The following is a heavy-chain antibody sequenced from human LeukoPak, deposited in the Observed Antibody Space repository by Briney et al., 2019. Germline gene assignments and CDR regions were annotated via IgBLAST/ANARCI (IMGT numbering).Heavy chain of an antibody. CDR1: GFTFSSYA. Sequence: GGSLRLSCAASGFTFSSYAMSWVRQAPGKGLEWVSAISGSGGSTYYADSVKGRFTISRDNSKNTLYLQMNSLRAEDTAVYYCAKDSLPRDYGAGMFDYWGQGTLVTVSS. D-gene: IGHD4-17*01. CDR3: AKDSLPRDYGAGMFDY. J-gene: IGHJ4*02. CDR2: ISGSGGST. V-gene: IGHV3-23*01.